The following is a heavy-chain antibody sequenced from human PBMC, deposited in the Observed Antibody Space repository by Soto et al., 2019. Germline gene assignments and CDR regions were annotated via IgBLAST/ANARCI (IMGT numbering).Heavy chain of an antibody. J-gene: IGHJ4*02. CDR3: ARGQEYSSGWGGSSSYYFDY. Sequence: QVQLQQWGAGLLKPSETLSLTCAVYGGSFSGYYWSWIRQPPGKGLEWMGEINHSGSTNYNPSLKSRVTISVDTSKNQFSLKLSSVTAADPAVYYCARGQEYSSGWGGSSSYYFDYWGQGTLVTVSS. V-gene: IGHV4-34*01. D-gene: IGHD6-19*01. CDR2: INHSGST. CDR1: GGSFSGYY.